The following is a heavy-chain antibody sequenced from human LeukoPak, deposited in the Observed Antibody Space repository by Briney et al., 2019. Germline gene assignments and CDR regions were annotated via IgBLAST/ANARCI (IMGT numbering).Heavy chain of an antibody. V-gene: IGHV4-34*01. J-gene: IGHJ4*02. CDR3: ARGKDTAMVTFDY. D-gene: IGHD5-18*01. CDR1: GGSFSGYY. CDR2: INHSGST. Sequence: SETLSLTCAVYGGSFSGYYWSWIRQPPGEGLEWIGEINHSGSTNYNPSLKSRVTISVDTSKNQCSLKLSSVTAADTAVYYCARGKDTAMVTFDYWGQGTLVTVSS.